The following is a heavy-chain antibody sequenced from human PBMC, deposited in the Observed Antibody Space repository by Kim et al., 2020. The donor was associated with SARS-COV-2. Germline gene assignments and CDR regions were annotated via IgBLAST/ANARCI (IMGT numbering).Heavy chain of an antibody. V-gene: IGHV3-64D*06. J-gene: IGHJ4*02. CDR3: VKDHSPGYSGSYYFDY. Sequence: AATEKGRFTLSIDNSKNALYLQMSSPKPEDTAVYYCVKDHSPGYSGSYYFDYWGQGTLVTVSS. D-gene: IGHD1-26*01.